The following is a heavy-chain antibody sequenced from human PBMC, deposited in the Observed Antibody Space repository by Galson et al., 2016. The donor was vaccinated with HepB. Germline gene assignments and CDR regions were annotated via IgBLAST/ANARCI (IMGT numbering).Heavy chain of an antibody. CDR2: IIPMFGTP. D-gene: IGHD1-26*01. CDR3: ARGRMGGTNYYYGMDV. V-gene: IGHV1-69*13. CDR1: GGTVSSFA. Sequence: SVKVSCKASGGTVSSFAISWVRQAPGQGLEWMGGIIPMFGTPNYAQNFQGRVTITADESTSTAYLELPSLRSDDTAMYYCARGRMGGTNYYYGMDVWGQGTTITVS. J-gene: IGHJ6*02.